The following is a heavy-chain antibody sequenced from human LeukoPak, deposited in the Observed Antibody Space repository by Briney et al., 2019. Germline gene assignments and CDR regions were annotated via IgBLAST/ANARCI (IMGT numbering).Heavy chain of an antibody. CDR3: SRKAYDSSGYYFDY. Sequence: SETLSLTCTVSGYSISSGYYWGWIRQPPGKGLEWIGSIYHSGSTYYNPSLKSRVTISVDTSKNQFSLKLSSVTAADTAVYYCSRKAYDSSGYYFDYWGQGTLVTVSS. D-gene: IGHD3-22*01. CDR1: GYSISSGYY. J-gene: IGHJ4*02. CDR2: IYHSGST. V-gene: IGHV4-38-2*02.